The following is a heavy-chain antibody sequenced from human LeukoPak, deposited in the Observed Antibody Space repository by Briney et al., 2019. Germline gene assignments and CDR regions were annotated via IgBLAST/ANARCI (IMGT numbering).Heavy chain of an antibody. CDR1: GGSINSYY. Sequence: SETLSLTCTVSGGSINSYYWSWIRQPPGKGLEWIGYIYYTGSANYNPSLKSRVSISVDMSKNQFSLKLSSVTAADTAMYYCARLYCSGGSCYSGLGSADYWGQGTLVTVAS. D-gene: IGHD2-15*01. CDR2: IYYTGSA. J-gene: IGHJ4*02. CDR3: ARLYCSGGSCYSGLGSADY. V-gene: IGHV4-59*08.